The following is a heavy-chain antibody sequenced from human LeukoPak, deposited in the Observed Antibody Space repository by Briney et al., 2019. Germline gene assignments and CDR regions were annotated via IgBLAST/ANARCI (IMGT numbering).Heavy chain of an antibody. CDR1: GYTFTSYG. CDR3: ARDGGIKQYYDFWSGYHGSAYVGYYMDV. D-gene: IGHD3-3*01. V-gene: IGHV1-18*01. J-gene: IGHJ6*03. CDR2: ISAYNGNT. Sequence: AASVKVSCKASGYTFTSYGISWVRQAPGQGLEWMGWISAYNGNTNYAQKLQGRVTMTTDTSTSTAYMELRSLRSDDTAVYYCARDGGIKQYYDFWSGYHGSAYVGYYMDVWGKGTTVTVSS.